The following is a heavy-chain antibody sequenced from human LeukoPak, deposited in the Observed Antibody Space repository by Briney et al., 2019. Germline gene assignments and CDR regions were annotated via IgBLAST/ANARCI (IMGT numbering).Heavy chain of an antibody. J-gene: IGHJ4*02. D-gene: IGHD6-13*01. V-gene: IGHV1-18*01. Sequence: ASVKVSCKASGYTFTSYGISWVRQAPGQGLEWMGWISAYNGNTNYAQKLQGRVTMTTDTSTSTAYMELSRLRSDDTAVYYCARVNQQLVLYYWGQGTLVTVSS. CDR1: GYTFTSYG. CDR3: ARVNQQLVLYY. CDR2: ISAYNGNT.